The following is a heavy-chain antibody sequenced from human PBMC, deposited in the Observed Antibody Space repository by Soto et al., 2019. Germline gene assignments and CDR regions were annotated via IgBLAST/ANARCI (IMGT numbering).Heavy chain of an antibody. Sequence: ASVKVSCKASGYTFTGYYMHWVRQAPGQGLEWMGWINPNSGGTNYAQKFQGWVTMTRDTSISTAYMELSRLRSDDTAVYYCARCSAGNYPSYGMDVWGQGPTVTLSS. D-gene: IGHD3-10*01. J-gene: IGHJ6*02. CDR3: ARCSAGNYPSYGMDV. CDR2: INPNSGGT. V-gene: IGHV1-2*04. CDR1: GYTFTGYY.